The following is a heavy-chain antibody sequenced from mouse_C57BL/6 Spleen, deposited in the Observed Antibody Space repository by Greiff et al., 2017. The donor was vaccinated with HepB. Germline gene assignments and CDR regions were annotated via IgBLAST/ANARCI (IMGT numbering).Heavy chain of an antibody. Sequence: VQAEQFGPELVKPGGSVKIFWKASGYSFTGYVMNGVMQCRGQSFEWIGRSKTYNGDTFYNQKFKGKATVTVDKSTGTANRELRSRTSEDSAVYYSARSDDGYFDYWGQGTTLTVSS. D-gene: IGHD2-3*01. V-gene: IGHV1-20*01. CDR3: ARSDDGYFDY. CDR1: GYSFTGYV. CDR2: SKTYNGDT. J-gene: IGHJ2*01.